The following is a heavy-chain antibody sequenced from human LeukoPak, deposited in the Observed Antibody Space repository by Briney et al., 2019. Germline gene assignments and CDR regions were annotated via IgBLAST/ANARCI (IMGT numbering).Heavy chain of an antibody. V-gene: IGHV4-39*07. D-gene: IGHD6-6*01. CDR2: IYYSGST. CDR1: GGSISSSSYY. CDR3: ARDLILEYSSSSPWFDP. J-gene: IGHJ5*02. Sequence: PSETLSLTCTVSGGSISSSSYYWGWIRQPPRKGLEWIGSIYYSGSTYYNPSLKSRVTISVDTSKNQFSLKLSSVTAADTAVYYCARDLILEYSSSSPWFDPWGQETLVTVSS.